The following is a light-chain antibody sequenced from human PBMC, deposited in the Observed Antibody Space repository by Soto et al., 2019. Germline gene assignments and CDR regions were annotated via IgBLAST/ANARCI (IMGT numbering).Light chain of an antibody. J-gene: IGLJ1*01. CDR2: DVS. V-gene: IGLV2-14*01. CDR3: NSYTTSSTYV. CDR1: SSDVGSYNR. Sequence: QSVLTQPASVSGSPVQAITISCTGTSSDVGSYNRVSWYQQPPGTAPRLIIHDVSNRPSGVSTRFSGSKSGNTASLTISGLQAEDEADYFCNSYTTSSTYVFGTGTKLTVL.